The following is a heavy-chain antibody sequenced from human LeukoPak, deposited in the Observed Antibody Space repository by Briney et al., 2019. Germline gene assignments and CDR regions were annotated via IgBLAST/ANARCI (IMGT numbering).Heavy chain of an antibody. CDR3: AREASLYCSGNNCYWAFDL. CDR1: GFTFSNYW. Sequence: GGSLRLSCAASGFTFSNYWMSWVRQAPGKGLEWVANIKQDESKRYYVGSVKGRFTISRDNAKNSLYLLMNSLRAEDTAVYYCAREASLYCSGNNCYWAFDLWGQGTLVTVSS. CDR2: IKQDESKR. D-gene: IGHD2-2*01. V-gene: IGHV3-7*01. J-gene: IGHJ5*02.